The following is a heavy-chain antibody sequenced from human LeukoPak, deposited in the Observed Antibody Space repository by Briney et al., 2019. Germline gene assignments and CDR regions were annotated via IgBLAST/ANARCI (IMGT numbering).Heavy chain of an antibody. J-gene: IGHJ6*02. CDR3: ARGTGIAARPRGMDV. D-gene: IGHD6-6*01. Sequence: GGSLRLSCAASGFTVSSNYMSWVRQAPGKGLEWVSYISSSSSTIYYADSVKGRFTISRDNAKNSLYLQMNSLRAEDTAVYYCARGTGIAARPRGMDVWGQGTTVTVSS. CDR1: GFTVSSNY. CDR2: ISSSSSTI. V-gene: IGHV3-48*01.